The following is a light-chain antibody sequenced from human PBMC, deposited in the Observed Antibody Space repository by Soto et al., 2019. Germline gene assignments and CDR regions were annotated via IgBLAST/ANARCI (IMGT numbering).Light chain of an antibody. Sequence: EIGLTQSPGTLSLSPGERATLPCRASQSVGSNNLAWYQQKSGQPPRLLIYGASSRAAGSPDRFSGSGSGTDCTLTVSRLEYEDFAVYCCQHFGDAPYTFGQGTTLEI. CDR3: QHFGDAPYT. CDR1: QSVGSNN. V-gene: IGKV3-20*01. J-gene: IGKJ2*01. CDR2: GAS.